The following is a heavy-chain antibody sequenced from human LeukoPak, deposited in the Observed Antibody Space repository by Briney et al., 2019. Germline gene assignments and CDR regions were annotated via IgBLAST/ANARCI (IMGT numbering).Heavy chain of an antibody. CDR1: GFTFSSYG. Sequence: GGSLRLSCAASGFTFSSYGMHWVRQAPGKGLEWVAVIWYDGSNKYYADSVKGRFTISRDNSKNTLYLQMKSLRAEDTAVYYCAREGYYYDSSGYSNFDYWGQGTLVTVSS. J-gene: IGHJ4*02. V-gene: IGHV3-33*01. CDR3: AREGYYYDSSGYSNFDY. D-gene: IGHD3-22*01. CDR2: IWYDGSNK.